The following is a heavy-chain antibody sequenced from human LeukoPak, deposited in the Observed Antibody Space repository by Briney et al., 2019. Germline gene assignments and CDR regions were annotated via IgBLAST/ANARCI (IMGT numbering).Heavy chain of an antibody. D-gene: IGHD3-3*01. V-gene: IGHV1-2*06. CDR3: ARVDTIYQFDY. Sequence: ASVKVSXKASGYTFTGYYMHWVRQAPGQRLEWMGRINPNSGGTNYAQKFQGRVTMTRDTSISTDYMEMSRLRSDDTAVHYCARVDTIYQFDYWGQGTLVTVSS. CDR1: GYTFTGYY. J-gene: IGHJ4*02. CDR2: INPNSGGT.